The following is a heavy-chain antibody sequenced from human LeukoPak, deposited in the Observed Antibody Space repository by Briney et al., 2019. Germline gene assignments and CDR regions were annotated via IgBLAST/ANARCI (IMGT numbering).Heavy chain of an antibody. Sequence: GGSLRLSCAASGFTFSSYSMNWVRQAPGKGLEWVSSISSSSSYIYYADSVKGRFTISRDNSKSTLYLQMNSLRPEDTALYYCAKVGWITTPGANLGNWGPGTLVTVSS. V-gene: IGHV3-21*01. CDR3: AKVGWITTPGANLGN. CDR2: ISSSSSYI. D-gene: IGHD1/OR15-1a*01. CDR1: GFTFSSYS. J-gene: IGHJ4*02.